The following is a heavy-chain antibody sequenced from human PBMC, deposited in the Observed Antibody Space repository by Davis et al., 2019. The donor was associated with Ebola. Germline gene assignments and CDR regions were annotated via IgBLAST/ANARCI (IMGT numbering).Heavy chain of an antibody. J-gene: IGHJ5*02. Sequence: SVKVSCKASGGTFSSYAISWVRQAPGQGLEWMGGIIPIFGTANYAQKFQGRVTITADESTSTAYMELSSLRSEDTAVYYCARARRDDTIPVVVITTGWFDPWGQGTLVTVSS. CDR1: GGTFSSYA. V-gene: IGHV1-69*13. CDR3: ARARRDDTIPVVVITTGWFDP. D-gene: IGHD3-22*01. CDR2: IIPIFGTA.